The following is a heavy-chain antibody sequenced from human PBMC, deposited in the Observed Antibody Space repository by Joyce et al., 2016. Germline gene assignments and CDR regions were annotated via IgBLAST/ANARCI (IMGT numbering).Heavy chain of an antibody. D-gene: IGHD4-23*01. Sequence: QVQLVQSGAEVKKSGASVKVSCKASGYTFSGYFIHWVRQAPGQGLEYVGYINPKTGATDYAQKFQDRVTMTRDMSINTAYMEVSKQTSDDTAVYYCARELPGGYGMDVWGQGTIVTVSS. J-gene: IGHJ6*02. V-gene: IGHV1-2*02. CDR3: ARELPGGYGMDV. CDR1: GYTFSGYF. CDR2: INPKTGAT.